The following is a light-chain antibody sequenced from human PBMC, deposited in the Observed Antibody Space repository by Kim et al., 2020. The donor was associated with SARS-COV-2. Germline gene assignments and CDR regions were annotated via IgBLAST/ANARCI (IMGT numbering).Light chain of an antibody. J-gene: IGKJ1*01. CDR3: QQYNNWRLT. V-gene: IGKV3-15*01. Sequence: EIVMTQSPATLSVSPGERATLSCRASRTVSSNLAWYQQKPGQAPRLLIYGASTRATGIPARFGGSGSETDFTLTISSLQSEDFAVYYCQQYNNWRLTFGQGTKVDIK. CDR1: RTVSSN. CDR2: GAS.